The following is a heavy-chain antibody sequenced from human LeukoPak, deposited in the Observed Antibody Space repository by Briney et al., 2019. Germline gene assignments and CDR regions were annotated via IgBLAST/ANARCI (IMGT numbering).Heavy chain of an antibody. Sequence: GGSLRLSCAASGFTFSSYGMHWVRQAPGKGLEWVAFIRYDGSNKYYADSVKGRFTISRDNSKNTLYLQMNSLRAEDTAVYYCANTRDDFWSGYDTPYYWGQGTLVTVSS. CDR3: ANTRDDFWSGYDTPYY. V-gene: IGHV3-30*02. J-gene: IGHJ4*02. D-gene: IGHD3-3*01. CDR2: IRYDGSNK. CDR1: GFTFSSYG.